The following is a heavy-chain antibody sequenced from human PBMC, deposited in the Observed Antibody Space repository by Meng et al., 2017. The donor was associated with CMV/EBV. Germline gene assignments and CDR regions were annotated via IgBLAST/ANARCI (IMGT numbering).Heavy chain of an antibody. CDR3: ARENYCSSTSCPDYYYGMDV. CDR2: ISSSGSTI. V-gene: IGHV3-11*04. D-gene: IGHD2-2*01. Sequence: GGSLRLSCAASGFTFSDYYMSWIRQAPGKGLEWVSYISSSGSTIYYADSVKGRFTISRDNAKNSLYLQMNSLRAEETAVYYCARENYCSSTSCPDYYYGMDVWGQGTTVTVSS. J-gene: IGHJ6*02. CDR1: GFTFSDYY.